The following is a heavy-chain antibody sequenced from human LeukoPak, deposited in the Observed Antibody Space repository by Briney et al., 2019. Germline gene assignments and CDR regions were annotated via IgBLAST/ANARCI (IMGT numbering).Heavy chain of an antibody. D-gene: IGHD2-15*01. J-gene: IGHJ3*02. CDR2: IYYSGST. CDR1: GGSISSGDYY. CDR3: ARDNREYCSGGSCYSPPGAFDI. V-gene: IGHV4-30-4*08. Sequence: SGTLSLTCTVSGGSISSGDYYWSWIRQPPGKGLEWIGYIYYSGSTYYNPSLKSRVTISVDTSKNQFSLKLSSVTAADTAVYYCARDNREYCSGGSCYSPPGAFDIWGQGTMVTVSS.